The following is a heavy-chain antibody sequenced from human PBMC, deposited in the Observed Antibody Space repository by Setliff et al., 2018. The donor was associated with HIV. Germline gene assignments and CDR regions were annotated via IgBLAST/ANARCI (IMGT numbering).Heavy chain of an antibody. Sequence: GGSLRPSCEASGFTVSSSYMAWVRQAPGKGLEWVSTIYSDGSTYHRDSVKGRFTLSRDNSKNTVYLQVGSLRPDDTAMYYCARSRPYNSALDYWGQGTLVTVSS. D-gene: IGHD6-25*01. CDR3: ARSRPYNSALDY. CDR2: IYSDGST. J-gene: IGHJ4*02. CDR1: GFTVSSSY. V-gene: IGHV3-66*02.